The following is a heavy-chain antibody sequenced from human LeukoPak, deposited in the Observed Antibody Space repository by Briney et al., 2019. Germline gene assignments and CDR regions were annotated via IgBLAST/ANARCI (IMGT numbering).Heavy chain of an antibody. J-gene: IGHJ6*03. CDR3: AKSGERRYCSSTSCYHYYYYMDV. CDR1: GLTFDDYA. V-gene: IGHV3-9*03. Sequence: GRSLRLSCAASGLTFDDYAMHWVRQAPGKGLEWVSGISWNSGSIGYADSVKGRFTISRDNAKNSLYLQMNSLRAEDMALYYCAKSGERRYCSSTSCYHYYYYMDVWGKGTTVTVSS. CDR2: ISWNSGSI. D-gene: IGHD2-2*01.